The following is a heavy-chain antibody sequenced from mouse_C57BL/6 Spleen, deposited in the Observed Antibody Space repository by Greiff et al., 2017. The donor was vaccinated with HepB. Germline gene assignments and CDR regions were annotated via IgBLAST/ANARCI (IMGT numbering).Heavy chain of an antibody. CDR2: INPSNGGT. V-gene: IGHV1-53*01. CDR3: ARFTTGVGRNWYFDV. Sequence: QVQLQQPGTELVKPGASVKLSCKASGYTFTSYWMHWVKQRPGQGLEWIGNINPSNGGTNYNEKFKSKATLTVDKSSSTAYMQLSSLTSEDSAVYYCARFTTGVGRNWYFDVWGTGTTVTVSS. J-gene: IGHJ1*03. D-gene: IGHD1-1*01. CDR1: GYTFTSYW.